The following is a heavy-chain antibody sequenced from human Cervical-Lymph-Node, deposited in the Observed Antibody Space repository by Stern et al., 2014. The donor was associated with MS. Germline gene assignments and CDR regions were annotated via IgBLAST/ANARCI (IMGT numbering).Heavy chain of an antibody. J-gene: IGHJ4*02. V-gene: IGHV5-51*04. CDR1: GYSFTIYY. CDR3: ARHVQGFDY. CDR2: IYPYDSDT. Sequence: VQLGQSGAEVKQPGESLKISCKLSGYSFTIYYIAWVRQMPGKGLEWMGVIYPYDSDTTYSPSFQGQVTISADKPNTTAYLQWSSLRASDAAMYYCARHVQGFDYWGQGTLVTVSS.